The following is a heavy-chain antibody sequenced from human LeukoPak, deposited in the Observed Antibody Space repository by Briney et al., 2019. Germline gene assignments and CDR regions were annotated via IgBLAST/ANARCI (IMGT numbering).Heavy chain of an antibody. CDR3: AKAPYSVIYYGPDY. CDR1: GGSISSYY. J-gene: IGHJ4*02. Sequence: PSETLSLTCTVSGGSISSYYWSWIRQPPGKGLEWIGYIYYSGSTNYNPSLKSRVTISVDTSKNQFSLKLSSVTAADTAVYYCAKAPYSVIYYGPDYWGQGTLVTVSS. V-gene: IGHV4-59*01. D-gene: IGHD1-26*01. CDR2: IYYSGST.